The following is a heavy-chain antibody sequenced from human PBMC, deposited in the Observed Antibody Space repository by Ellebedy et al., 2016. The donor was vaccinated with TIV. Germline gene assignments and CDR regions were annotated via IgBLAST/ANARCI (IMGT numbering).Heavy chain of an antibody. J-gene: IGHJ6*02. CDR1: GYTFTSYG. V-gene: IGHV1-18*04. D-gene: IGHD2-2*01. Sequence: ASVKVSXXASGYTFTSYGISWVRQAPGQGLEWMGWISAYNGNTNYAQKLQGRVTMTTDTSTSTAYMELRSLRSDDTAVYYCARDNDIVVVPAETYYYYYGMDVWGQGTTVTVSS. CDR2: ISAYNGNT. CDR3: ARDNDIVVVPAETYYYYYGMDV.